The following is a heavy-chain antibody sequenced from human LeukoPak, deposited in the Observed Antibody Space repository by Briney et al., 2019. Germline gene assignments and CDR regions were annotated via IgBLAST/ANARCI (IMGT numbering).Heavy chain of an antibody. CDR2: IYYSGGT. V-gene: IGHV4-59*01. CDR3: ARDPSGSFFNWFDP. CDR1: GGSISTYY. J-gene: IGHJ5*02. Sequence: SETLSLTCTVSGGSISTYYWSWIRQPPGKGLEWIGYIYYSGGTNYNPSLKSRVTISVATSKNQFSLKLRSVTAADTAVYYCARDPSGSFFNWFDPWGQGTLVTVSS. D-gene: IGHD1-26*01.